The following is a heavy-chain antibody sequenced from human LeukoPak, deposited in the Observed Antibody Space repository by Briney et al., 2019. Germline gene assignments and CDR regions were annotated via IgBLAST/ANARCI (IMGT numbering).Heavy chain of an antibody. D-gene: IGHD5-18*01. J-gene: IGHJ4*02. CDR1: GYTFTIYG. V-gene: IGHV1-18*04. CDR3: ARTSGYYDN. Sequence: GASVKVSCKASGYTFTIYGITWVRQAPGQGLEWMGWISPYNGNTNCAQKFQDRVTMTTDTSTSTAYMELRSLRSDDTAVYYCARTSGYYDNWGQGTLVTVSS. CDR2: ISPYNGNT.